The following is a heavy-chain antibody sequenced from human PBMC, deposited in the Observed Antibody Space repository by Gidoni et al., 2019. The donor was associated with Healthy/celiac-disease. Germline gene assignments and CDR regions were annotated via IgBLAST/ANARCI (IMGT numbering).Heavy chain of an antibody. Sequence: QVQLVQSGAEVENPGASGKVSCQASGYTFTSSYMHWVRQAPGQGLEWMGIINPSGGSTSYEQKFQGRVTMTRDTSTSTVYMELSSLRSEDTAVYYCARLVPQSDYYGSGDWGQGTLVTVSS. CDR2: INPSGGST. CDR1: GYTFTSSY. D-gene: IGHD3-10*01. CDR3: ARLVPQSDYYGSGD. J-gene: IGHJ4*02. V-gene: IGHV1-46*01.